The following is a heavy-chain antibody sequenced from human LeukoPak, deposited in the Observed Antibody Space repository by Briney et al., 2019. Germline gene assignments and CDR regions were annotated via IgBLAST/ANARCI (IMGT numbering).Heavy chain of an antibody. CDR2: IYTSGST. D-gene: IGHD3-3*01. CDR1: GGSISSYY. Sequence: PSETLSLTCTVSGGSISSYYWSWIRQPAGKGLEWIGRIYTSGSTNYNPSLKSRVTMSVDTSKNQFSLKLSSVTAADTAVYYCASYDFWSGYYGWFDPWGQGTLVTVSS. J-gene: IGHJ5*02. CDR3: ASYDFWSGYYGWFDP. V-gene: IGHV4-4*07.